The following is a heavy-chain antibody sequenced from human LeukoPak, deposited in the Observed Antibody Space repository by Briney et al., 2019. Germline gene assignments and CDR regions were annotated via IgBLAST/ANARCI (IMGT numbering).Heavy chain of an antibody. V-gene: IGHV3-30*18. J-gene: IGHJ4*02. CDR2: ISYDGSNK. D-gene: IGHD3-22*01. CDR3: AKEGEYYDSSAQSDY. Sequence: PGGSLRLSCAASGFTFSSYGMHWVRQAPGKGLEWVAVISYDGSNKYYADSVKGRFTISRDNSKNTLYLQMNSLRAEDTAVYYCAKEGEYYDSSAQSDYWGQGTLVTVSS. CDR1: GFTFSSYG.